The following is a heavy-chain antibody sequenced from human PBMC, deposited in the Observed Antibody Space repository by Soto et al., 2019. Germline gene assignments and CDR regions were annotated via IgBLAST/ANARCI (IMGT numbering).Heavy chain of an antibody. CDR1: GGSFSGYY. V-gene: IGHV4-34*01. CDR2: INHSGST. D-gene: IGHD4-17*01. J-gene: IGHJ6*03. Sequence: SETLSLTCAVYGGSFSGYYWSWIRQPPGKGLEWIGEINHSGSTNYNPSLKSRVTIPVDTSKNQFSLKLSSVTAADTAVYYCARGGRTVTTDYYYYMDVWGKGTTVTVSS. CDR3: ARGGRTVTTDYYYYMDV.